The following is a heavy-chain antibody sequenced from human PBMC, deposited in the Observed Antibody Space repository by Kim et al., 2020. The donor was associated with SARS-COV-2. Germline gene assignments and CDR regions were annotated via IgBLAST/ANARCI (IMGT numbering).Heavy chain of an antibody. J-gene: IGHJ4*02. CDR1: GFEFKTSA. CDR3: ARDVWPTANTIDK. V-gene: IGHV3-33*01. D-gene: IGHD2-21*02. CDR2: IWHDGSIT. Sequence: GGSLRLSCVASGFEFKTSAMLWVRQAPGKGLEWVALIWHDGSITYYGESVRGRFTISRDNPRSTLFLQMNSLRVDDAAVYYCARDVWPTANTIDKWGQGTLVAVSS.